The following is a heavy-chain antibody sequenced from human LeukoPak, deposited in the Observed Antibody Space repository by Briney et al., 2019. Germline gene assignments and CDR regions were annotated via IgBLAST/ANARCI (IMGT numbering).Heavy chain of an antibody. Sequence: GGSLRLSCAVSGSTFRTYWMHWVRQAPGKGLVWVSRINSDGSSTSYADAVRGRFTISRDNAKNTLFLQMNSLRAEDTAVYYCARAGTSGYSLGHDYWGQGTLVTVSS. V-gene: IGHV3-74*01. CDR1: GSTFRTYW. CDR2: INSDGSST. CDR3: ARAGTSGYSLGHDY. J-gene: IGHJ4*02. D-gene: IGHD5-18*01.